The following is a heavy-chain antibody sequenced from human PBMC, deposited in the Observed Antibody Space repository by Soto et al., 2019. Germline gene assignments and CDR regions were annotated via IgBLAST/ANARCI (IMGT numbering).Heavy chain of an antibody. Sequence: GGSLRLSCAASGFTFNNYAMSWVRQAPGKGLEWVSTISGSDATTYYADSVRGRFTISRDTSKNTLYLQMSTLRADDTAVYYCVYFGYSGSYFWRYNWFDPWGQGTLVTVSS. J-gene: IGHJ5*02. CDR3: VYFGYSGSYFWRYNWFDP. CDR2: ISGSDATT. CDR1: GFTFNNYA. D-gene: IGHD1-26*01. V-gene: IGHV3-23*01.